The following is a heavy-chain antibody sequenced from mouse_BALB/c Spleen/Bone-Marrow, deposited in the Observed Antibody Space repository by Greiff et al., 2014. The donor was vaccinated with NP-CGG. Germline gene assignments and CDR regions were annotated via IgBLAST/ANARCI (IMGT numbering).Heavy chain of an antibody. CDR2: ISSGVSYT. D-gene: IGHD1-1*01. CDR1: GFTFSNYD. V-gene: IGHV5-6*01. J-gene: IGHJ4*01. CDR3: ARHNYGYFAMDY. Sequence: EVNLVESGGDLVKPGGSLKLSCATSGFTFSNYDVSWVRQTPDKRLEWVAIISSGVSYTYYPDSVKGRFTISRDNAKNTLYLQMSRLKSEDKAMYFGARHNYGYFAMDYWGQGTSVTVSS.